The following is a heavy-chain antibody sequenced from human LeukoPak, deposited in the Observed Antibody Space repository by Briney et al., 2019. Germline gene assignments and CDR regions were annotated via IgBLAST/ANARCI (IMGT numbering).Heavy chain of an antibody. CDR3: AKLFTWYSDY. V-gene: IGHV3-30*02. CDR2: IRYDGSNK. D-gene: IGHD2-15*01. J-gene: IGHJ4*02. CDR1: GFTFSSYG. Sequence: PGGSLRLSCAASGFTFSSYGMHWVRQAPGKGLEWVAFIRYDGSNKYYADSVKGRFTISRDNSKNTLYLQMNSLRAEDTAVYYCAKLFTWYSDYWGQGTLVTVSS.